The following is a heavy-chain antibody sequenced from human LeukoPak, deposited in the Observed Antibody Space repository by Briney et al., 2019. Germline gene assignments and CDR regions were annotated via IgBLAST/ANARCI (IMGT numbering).Heavy chain of an antibody. V-gene: IGHV4-34*01. D-gene: IGHD5-18*01. Sequence: ASETLSLTRAVYGGSFSGYYWSWIRQPPGKGLEWIGEMNHSGSTNYNPSLKSRVTISVDTSKNQFSLKLSPVTAADTGVYYCARGVRYSYGPFDYWGQGTLVTVSS. CDR2: MNHSGST. CDR1: GGSFSGYY. J-gene: IGHJ4*02. CDR3: ARGVRYSYGPFDY.